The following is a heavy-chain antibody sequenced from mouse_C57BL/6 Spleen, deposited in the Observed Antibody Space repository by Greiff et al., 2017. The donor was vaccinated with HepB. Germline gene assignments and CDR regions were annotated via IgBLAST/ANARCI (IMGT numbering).Heavy chain of an antibody. CDR1: GYTFTSYG. CDR2: IYPRSGNT. V-gene: IGHV1-81*01. J-gene: IGHJ4*01. CDR3: ARSSDYYAMDY. Sequence: ESGAELARPGASVKLSCKASGYTFTSYGISWVKQRTGQGLEWIGEIYPRSGNTYYNEKFKGKATLTADKSSSTAYMELRSLTSEDSAVYFCARSSDYYAMDYWGQGTSVTVSS.